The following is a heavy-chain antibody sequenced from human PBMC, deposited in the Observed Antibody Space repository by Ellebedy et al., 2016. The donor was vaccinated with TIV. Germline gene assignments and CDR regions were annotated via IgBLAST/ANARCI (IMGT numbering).Heavy chain of an antibody. CDR2: IIPVFGTT. J-gene: IGHJ6*02. D-gene: IGHD1-20*01. V-gene: IGHV1-69*13. Sequence: SVKVSXXTSGFTFGVVPYIHWVRQAPGQGLEWMGRIIPVFGTTNYAPRFQGGLTITADETTSIVHMELSSLRSEDTAVYYCAREGGMLGKYNSVWGQGTTVIVSS. CDR3: AREGGMLGKYNSV. CDR1: GFTFGVVPY.